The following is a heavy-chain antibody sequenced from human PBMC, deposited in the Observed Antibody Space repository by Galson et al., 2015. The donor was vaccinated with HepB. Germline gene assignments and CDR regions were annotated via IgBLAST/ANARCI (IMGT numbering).Heavy chain of an antibody. CDR2: INPSSGRT. CDR3: ARAVVPAAPSDS. Sequence: SVKVSCKASPYTFTNYYIHWVRQAPGQGLQWVGWINPSSGRTNYAPSLQDRVAMTRDTSIKTVYMELSSLKFDDPAIYFCARAVVPAAPSDSWGQGTLVTVSS. J-gene: IGHJ5*01. V-gene: IGHV1-2*02. D-gene: IGHD2-2*01. CDR1: PYTFTNYY.